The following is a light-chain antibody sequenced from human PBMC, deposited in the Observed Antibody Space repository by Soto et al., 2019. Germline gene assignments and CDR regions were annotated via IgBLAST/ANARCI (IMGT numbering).Light chain of an antibody. CDR3: QQYGSSPWT. V-gene: IGKV3-20*01. CDR1: QSVSSSY. Sequence: EILFTESPGTLSLCPGGRATLSCRASQSVSSSYLAWYQQKPGKAPRLLIYGASSRATGIPDRFSGRGSGTDCTLPLSRLETEDFAVYSCQQYGSSPWTFGQGTQVDI. J-gene: IGKJ1*01. CDR2: GAS.